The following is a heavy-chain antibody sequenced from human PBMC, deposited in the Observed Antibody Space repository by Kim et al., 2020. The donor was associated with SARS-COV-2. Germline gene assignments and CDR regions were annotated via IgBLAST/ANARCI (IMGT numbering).Heavy chain of an antibody. D-gene: IGHD6-19*01. CDR2: INHSGST. CDR3: ARNPGSGWPTNLDY. J-gene: IGHJ4*02. Sequence: SETLSLTCAVYGGSFSGYYWSWIRQPPGKGLEWIGEINHSGSTNYNPSLKSRVTISVDTSKNQFSLKLSSVTAADTAVYYCARNPGSGWPTNLDYWGQGTLVTVSS. V-gene: IGHV4-34*01. CDR1: GGSFSGYY.